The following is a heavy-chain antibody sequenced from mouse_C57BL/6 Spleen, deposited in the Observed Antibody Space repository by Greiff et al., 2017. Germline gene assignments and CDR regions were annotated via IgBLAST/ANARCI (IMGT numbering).Heavy chain of an antibody. CDR2: IDPETGGT. V-gene: IGHV1-15*01. CDR3: TRSGFYYDYSWFAY. D-gene: IGHD2-4*01. J-gene: IGHJ3*01. Sequence: QVQLQQSGAELVRPGASVTLSCKASGYTFTDYEMHWVKQTPVHGLEWIGAIDPETGGTAYNQKFKGKAILTADKSSSTAYMELRSLTSEDSAVYYCTRSGFYYDYSWFAYWGQGTLVTVSA. CDR1: GYTFTDYE.